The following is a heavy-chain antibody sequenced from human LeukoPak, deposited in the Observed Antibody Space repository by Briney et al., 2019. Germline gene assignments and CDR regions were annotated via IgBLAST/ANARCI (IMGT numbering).Heavy chain of an antibody. Sequence: PSQTLSLTCTVSGGSISSGGYYWSWIRQHPGKGLEWIGYIYYSGSTYYNPSLKSRVTISVDTSRNQFSLKLSSVTAADTAAYYCARLKNYYDSSGYFLDYWGQGTLVTVSS. CDR1: GGSISSGGYY. CDR3: ARLKNYYDSSGYFLDY. J-gene: IGHJ4*02. V-gene: IGHV4-31*03. CDR2: IYYSGST. D-gene: IGHD3-22*01.